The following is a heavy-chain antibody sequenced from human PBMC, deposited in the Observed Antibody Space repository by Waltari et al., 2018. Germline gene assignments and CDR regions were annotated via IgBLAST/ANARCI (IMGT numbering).Heavy chain of an antibody. D-gene: IGHD2-21*02. CDR2: IDHSGST. CDR3: ARGASVVTPWRRIMDV. CDR1: GGSFSGYF. Sequence: QVQLQQWGAGLLKPSETLSLTCAVSGGSFSGYFWNWIRQAPGQGLGWIAEIDHSGSTNYNPSLKIRVTISLDMSKNLFSLNLSSVTAADTAVFFCARGASVVTPWRRIMDVWGQGTTVTVSS. J-gene: IGHJ6*02. V-gene: IGHV4-34*01.